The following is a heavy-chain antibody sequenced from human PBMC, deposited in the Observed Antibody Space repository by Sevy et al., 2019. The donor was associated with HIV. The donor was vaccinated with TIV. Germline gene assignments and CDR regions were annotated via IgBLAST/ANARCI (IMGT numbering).Heavy chain of an antibody. Sequence: GGSLRLSCAASGFTFSSYGMHWVRQAPGKGLEWVAFIRYDGSNKYYADSVKGRFTISRDNSKNTLYLQMNSLRAEDTAVYYCAKEEVQGVIISLPYYYYGMDVWGQWTTVTVSS. D-gene: IGHD3-10*01. CDR1: GFTFSSYG. CDR2: IRYDGSNK. V-gene: IGHV3-30*02. J-gene: IGHJ6*02. CDR3: AKEEVQGVIISLPYYYYGMDV.